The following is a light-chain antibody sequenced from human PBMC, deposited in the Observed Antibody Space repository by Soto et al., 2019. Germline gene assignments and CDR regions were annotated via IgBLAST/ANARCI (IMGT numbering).Light chain of an antibody. CDR1: QSLLHSNGYNY. CDR2: LAS. J-gene: IGKJ1*01. CDR3: MQPLQASPT. Sequence: DTVMTQSPLSLPVTPGEPASISCKSSQSLLHSNGYNYVDWYLQKPGQSPQLLISLASNRPSGGHDSFSGSGSDTDFTPENSRVETEDVGVYYDMQPLQASPTFGQGTKVEIK. V-gene: IGKV2-28*01.